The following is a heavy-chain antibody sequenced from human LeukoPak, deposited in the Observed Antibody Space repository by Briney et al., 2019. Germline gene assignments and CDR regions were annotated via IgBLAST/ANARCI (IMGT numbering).Heavy chain of an antibody. J-gene: IGHJ6*03. CDR3: ARERTYYYYMDV. CDR2: ISSSSSTI. CDR1: GLTFSSYS. V-gene: IGHV3-48*04. Sequence: GGSLRLSCAASGLTFSSYSMNWVRQAPGKGLEWVSYISSSSSTIYYADSVKGRFTISRDNAKNSLYLQMNSLRAEDTAVYYCARERTYYYYMDVWGKGTTVTVSS.